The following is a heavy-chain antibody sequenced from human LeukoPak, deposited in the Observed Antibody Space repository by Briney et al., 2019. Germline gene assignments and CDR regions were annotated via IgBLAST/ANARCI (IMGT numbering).Heavy chain of an antibody. J-gene: IGHJ4*02. CDR3: ARDSSSWYSCFDY. Sequence: PGGSLRLSCAASGFTFSSYAMHWVRQAPGKGLEWVAVISYDGSNKYYADSVKGRFTISRDNSKNTLYLQMNSLRAEDTAAYYCARDSSSWYSCFDYWGQGTLVTVSS. CDR1: GFTFSSYA. V-gene: IGHV3-30*04. D-gene: IGHD6-13*01. CDR2: ISYDGSNK.